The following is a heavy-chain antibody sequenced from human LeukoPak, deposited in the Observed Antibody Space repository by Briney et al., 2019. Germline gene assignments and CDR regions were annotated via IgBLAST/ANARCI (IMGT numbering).Heavy chain of an antibody. CDR3: ARRHCSGGSCYSSFDY. J-gene: IGHJ4*02. V-gene: IGHV4-59*08. CDR1: GGSISSYY. Sequence: SETLSLTCTVSGGSISSYYWSWIRQPPGKGLEWIGYIYYSGSTNYNPSLESRVTISVDMSKNQFSLKLSSVTAADTAVYYCARRHCSGGSCYSSFDYWGQGTLVTVSS. D-gene: IGHD2-15*01. CDR2: IYYSGST.